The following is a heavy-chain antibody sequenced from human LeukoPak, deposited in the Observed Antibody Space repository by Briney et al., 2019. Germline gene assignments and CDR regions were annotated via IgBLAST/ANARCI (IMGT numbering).Heavy chain of an antibody. Sequence: PGGSLRLSCAASGLTFSNYWMFWVRQAPGKGLLWVSQTDRDGKTTGYADSVKGRFTISRDNAKNTLYLQMNSLRDEDTAVYYCATESSAWSAFDIWGQGTMVTVSA. V-gene: IGHV3-74*01. J-gene: IGHJ3*02. CDR2: TDRDGKTT. CDR1: GLTFSNYW. D-gene: IGHD6-19*01. CDR3: ATESSAWSAFDI.